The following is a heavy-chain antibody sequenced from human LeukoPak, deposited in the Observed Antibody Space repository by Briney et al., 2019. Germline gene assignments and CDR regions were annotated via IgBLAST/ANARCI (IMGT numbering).Heavy chain of an antibody. Sequence: MTSETLSLTCTVSGGSISSGGYYWSWIRQHPGKGLEWIGYISYSGSTYYNPSLKSRVTISVDTSKNQFSLQLSSVTAADTAVYYCARHITGTTLDYWGQGTLVTVSS. V-gene: IGHV4-31*03. D-gene: IGHD1-7*01. CDR1: GGSISSGGYY. CDR2: ISYSGST. J-gene: IGHJ4*02. CDR3: ARHITGTTLDY.